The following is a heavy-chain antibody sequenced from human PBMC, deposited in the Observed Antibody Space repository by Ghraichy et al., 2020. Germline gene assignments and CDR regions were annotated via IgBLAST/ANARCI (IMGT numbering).Heavy chain of an antibody. CDR3: AGGRYYGSGSYYIRPAGYYYMDV. CDR2: INHSGST. CDR1: GGSFSGYY. J-gene: IGHJ6*03. D-gene: IGHD3-10*01. V-gene: IGHV4-34*01. Sequence: SQTLSLTCAVYGGSFSGYYWSWIRQPPGKGLEWIGEINHSGSTNYNPSLKSRVTISVDTPKNQFSLKLSSVTAADTAVYYCAGGRYYGSGSYYIRPAGYYYMDVWGKGTTVTVSS.